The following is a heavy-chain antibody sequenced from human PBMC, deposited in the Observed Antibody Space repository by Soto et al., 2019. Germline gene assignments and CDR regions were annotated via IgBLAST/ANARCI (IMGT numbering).Heavy chain of an antibody. CDR2: ISAYNGNT. CDR1: GYTFTSYG. J-gene: IGHJ3*02. Sequence: ASVKVSCKASGYTFTSYGISWVRQAPGQGLEGMGGISAYNGNTNYAHKLKGRVTMTTDTSTSTAYMELRRLRSDDTAVYYCARARYYDSSGYDAFDIWGQGPMVTVSS. D-gene: IGHD3-22*01. CDR3: ARARYYDSSGYDAFDI. V-gene: IGHV1-18*04.